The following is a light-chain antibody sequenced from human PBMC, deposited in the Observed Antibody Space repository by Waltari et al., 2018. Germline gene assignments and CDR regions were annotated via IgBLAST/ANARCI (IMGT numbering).Light chain of an antibody. Sequence: QSALTQPASVSGSPGQAIIISCTGTGSDVGGYDYVSWYQQYPGKAPRLIIYDVYNRPSGVSIGFSGSKSDNTASLTISGLQAEDESVYYCSSYTSSGVVFGGGTKLTVL. CDR2: DVY. V-gene: IGLV2-14*01. CDR1: GSDVGGYDY. CDR3: SSYTSSGVV. J-gene: IGLJ2*01.